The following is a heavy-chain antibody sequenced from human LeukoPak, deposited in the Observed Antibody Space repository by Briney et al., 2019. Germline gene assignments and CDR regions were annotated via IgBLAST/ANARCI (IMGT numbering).Heavy chain of an antibody. D-gene: IGHD1-1*01. J-gene: IGHJ5*02. Sequence: ASVKVSCKASGYTFTSYDINWVRQAAGQGLEWMGWMDPHSGSAGYAQKFQGRVTMTRDTSISTVYMELSSLTSDDTAVYYCARIPQRVPHNWFDPWGQGTLVTVSS. CDR1: GYTFTSYD. CDR2: MDPHSGSA. V-gene: IGHV1-8*01. CDR3: ARIPQRVPHNWFDP.